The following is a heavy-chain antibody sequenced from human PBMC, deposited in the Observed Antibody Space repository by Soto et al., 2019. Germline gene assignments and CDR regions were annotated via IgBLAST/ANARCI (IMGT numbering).Heavy chain of an antibody. CDR2: ISSSSSYI. V-gene: IGHV3-21*01. J-gene: IGHJ4*02. CDR3: ASAMTTVTPHFDY. D-gene: IGHD4-4*01. CDR1: GFTFSSYS. Sequence: GSLRLSCAASGFTFSSYSMNWVRQAPGKVLEWVSSISSSSSYIYYADSVKGRFAIPRDNAKNSLYLQMNSLRAEDTAVYYCASAMTTVTPHFDYWGQGTLVTVSS.